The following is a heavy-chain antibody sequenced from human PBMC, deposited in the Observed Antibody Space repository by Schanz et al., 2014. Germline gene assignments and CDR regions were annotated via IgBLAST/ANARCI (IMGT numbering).Heavy chain of an antibody. CDR3: ARYTGAYFDY. Sequence: QVQLQESGPGLVKPSETLSLTCTVSGGSISTYYWSWIRQPARKGLEWIGRIYTSGSTNYNPSLKSGVTMSVDPSKTHFSLRLSSVTAADTAVYYCARYTGAYFDYWGQGTLVTVSS. D-gene: IGHD1-26*01. CDR2: IYTSGST. V-gene: IGHV4-4*07. J-gene: IGHJ4*02. CDR1: GGSISTYY.